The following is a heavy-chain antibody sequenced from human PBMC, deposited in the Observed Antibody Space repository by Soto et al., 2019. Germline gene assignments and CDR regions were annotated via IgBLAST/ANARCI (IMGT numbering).Heavy chain of an antibody. D-gene: IGHD3-10*01. CDR1: GFSFTSYW. CDR3: AKSGYIGGWFGDSLHH. CDR2: IYPGDSEI. V-gene: IGHV5-51*01. J-gene: IGHJ5*02. Sequence: GESLKISCKGSGFSFTSYWIAWVRQMPGKGLEWMGIIYPGDSEIRYSPSFQGQVSISADNSISTVYMQWSSLKASDTAMYFCAKSGYIGGWFGDSLHHWGPGTLVTVSS.